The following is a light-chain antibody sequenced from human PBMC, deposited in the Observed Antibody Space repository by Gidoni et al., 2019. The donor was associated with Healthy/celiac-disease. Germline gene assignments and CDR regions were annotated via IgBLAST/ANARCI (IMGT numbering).Light chain of an antibody. J-gene: IGKJ5*01. CDR1: QSVSSN. Sequence: EIVMTQSPATLSVSPGERATLSCRASQSVSSNLAWYQQKPGQAPRLLIYGASTRATGIPARFSGSGSGTEFTLTISSLQSGDFAVYYCQQYNNWPSTFXXXTRLEIK. V-gene: IGKV3-15*01. CDR2: GAS. CDR3: QQYNNWPST.